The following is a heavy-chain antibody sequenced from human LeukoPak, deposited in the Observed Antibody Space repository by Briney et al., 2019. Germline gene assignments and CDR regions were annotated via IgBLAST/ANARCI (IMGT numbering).Heavy chain of an antibody. CDR1: GFTVSSNH. V-gene: IGHV3-53*01. D-gene: IGHD2-21*02. Sequence: GGSLRLSCAVSGFTVSSNHMSWVRQAPGKGLEWVSVIYNDGNTYYTDSVKGRFAISRDNSKNTVFLQMNSLRAEDTAMYYCARDREVVTARAQMDVWGKGTTVTVSS. CDR3: ARDREVVTARAQMDV. J-gene: IGHJ6*04. CDR2: IYNDGNT.